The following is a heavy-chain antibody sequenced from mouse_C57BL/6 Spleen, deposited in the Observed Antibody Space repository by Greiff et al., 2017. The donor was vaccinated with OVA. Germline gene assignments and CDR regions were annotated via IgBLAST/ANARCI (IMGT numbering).Heavy chain of an antibody. CDR1: GYSFTGYY. CDR2: INPSTGGT. J-gene: IGHJ2*01. V-gene: IGHV1-42*01. D-gene: IGHD1-1*01. CDR3: ARELGYYGSYPRDFDY. Sequence: EVQLQESGPELVKPGASVKISCKASGYSFTGYYMNWVKQSPEKSLEWIGEINPSTGGTTYNQKFKAKATLTVDKSSSTAYMQLKSLTSEDSAVXYCARELGYYGSYPRDFDYWGQGTTLTVSS.